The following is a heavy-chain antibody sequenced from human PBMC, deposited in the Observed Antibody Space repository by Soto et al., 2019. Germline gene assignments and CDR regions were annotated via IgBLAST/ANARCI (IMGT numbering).Heavy chain of an antibody. V-gene: IGHV4-59*08. CDR1: GASISNYY. CDR3: ARLSTDWNYYYYYMDV. D-gene: IGHD1-1*01. CDR2: IYYSGST. Sequence: SETLCLTCTVSGASISNYYWSWIRQPPGKGLEWIGYIYYSGSTNYNPSLKSRVTISVDTSKNQFSLKLSSVTAADTAMYYCARLSTDWNYYYYYMDVWGKGTTVTGSS. J-gene: IGHJ6*03.